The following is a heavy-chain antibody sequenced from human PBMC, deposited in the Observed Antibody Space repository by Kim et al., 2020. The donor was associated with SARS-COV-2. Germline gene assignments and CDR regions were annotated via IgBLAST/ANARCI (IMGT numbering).Heavy chain of an antibody. J-gene: IGHJ6*02. CDR3: ARAGSGSYRYYYGMDV. CDR2: KNPNSGDT. D-gene: IGHD1-26*01. CDR1: GYTFTGYY. V-gene: IGHV1-2*02. Sequence: ASVKVSCKASGYTFTGYYMHWVRQAPGQRLEWMKWKNPNSGDTNYAQKFQGRVTMTRDTSISTAYMELSRLRSDDTAVYYCARAGSGSYRYYYGMDVWGQGTTVTVSS.